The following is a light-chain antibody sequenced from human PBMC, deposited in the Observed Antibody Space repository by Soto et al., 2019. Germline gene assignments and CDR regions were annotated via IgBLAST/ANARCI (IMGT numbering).Light chain of an antibody. Sequence: QSALTQPPSASGSPGQSVTISCTGTSSDVGGYNYVSWYQQHPGKAPKLMIYEVSKRPSGVPDRFSGSKSGNTASLTVSGPQAEDEAGFYCTSFAGSNNLGFGGGTKPTLL. J-gene: IGLJ3*02. CDR2: EVS. CDR3: TSFAGSNNLG. CDR1: SSDVGGYNY. V-gene: IGLV2-8*01.